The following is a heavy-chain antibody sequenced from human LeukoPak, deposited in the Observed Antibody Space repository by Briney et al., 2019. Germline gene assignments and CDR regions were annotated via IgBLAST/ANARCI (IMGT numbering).Heavy chain of an antibody. V-gene: IGHV4-59*01. J-gene: IGHJ3*02. CDR1: GGSISSYY. CDR2: IYYSGST. D-gene: IGHD5-18*01. CDR3: ARGSGYSYGYDAFDI. Sequence: PSETLSLTCTVSGGSISSYYWSWIRQPPGKGLEWIGDIYYSGSTNYNPSLKSRVTISVDTSKNQFSLKLSSVTAADTAVYYCARGSGYSYGYDAFDIWGQGTMVTVSS.